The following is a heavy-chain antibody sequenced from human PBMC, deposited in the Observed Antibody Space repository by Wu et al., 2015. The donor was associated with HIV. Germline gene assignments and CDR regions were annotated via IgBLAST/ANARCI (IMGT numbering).Heavy chain of an antibody. CDR2: LNPNTGGT. J-gene: IGHJ4*02. CDR3: AREGRCSTTSCHFDY. D-gene: IGHD2-2*01. Sequence: QLVQSGAEMKKPGASVKVSCKTSGYTFTGYFIHWVRQAPGHGLEWMGWLNPNTGGTSYTQKFQGRVTMTRDTSITTVYMELTRLASDDTAIYYCAREGRCSTTSCHFDYWGQGTLVTVSS. V-gene: IGHV1-2*02. CDR1: GYTFTGYF.